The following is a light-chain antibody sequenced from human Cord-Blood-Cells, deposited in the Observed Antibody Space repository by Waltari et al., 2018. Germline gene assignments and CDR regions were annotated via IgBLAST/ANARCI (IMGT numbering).Light chain of an antibody. V-gene: IGLV2-14*01. J-gene: IGLJ3*02. CDR1: SSDVGGYNY. CDR3: SSYTSSSTWV. Sequence: QSALTQPASVSGSPGQSITISCTGTSSDVGGYNYVSWYQQHPGKAPKLMSYEVSYRPSGVSSRFSVSKSGNTASLTIACLQAEDEAYYYCSSYTSSSTWVFGGGTKLTVL. CDR2: EVS.